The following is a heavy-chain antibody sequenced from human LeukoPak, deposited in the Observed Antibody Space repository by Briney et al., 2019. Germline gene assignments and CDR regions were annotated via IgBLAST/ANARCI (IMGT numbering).Heavy chain of an antibody. J-gene: IGHJ4*02. V-gene: IGHV3-74*01. CDR2: IDSDGNIT. Sequence: PGGSLRLSCAASGFTFSSYWMHWVRQAPGKGLVWVSHIDSDGNITTYADSVKGRFTISRDNAKKSLYLQMNSLRAEDTAVYYCARETEMANLDYWGQGTLVTVSS. CDR3: ARETEMANLDY. CDR1: GFTFSSYW. D-gene: IGHD5-24*01.